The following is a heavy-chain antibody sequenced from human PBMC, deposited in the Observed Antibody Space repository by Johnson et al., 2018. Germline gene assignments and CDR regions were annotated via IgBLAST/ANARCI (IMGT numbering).Heavy chain of an antibody. CDR2: ISWNSGSA. V-gene: IGHV3-9*01. J-gene: IGHJ5*02. CDR3: VKGTSSSGWYDH. CDR1: GFTFDDYA. D-gene: IGHD6-19*01. Sequence: VQLVQSGGGVVQPGTSLRLSCAASGFTFDDYAMHWVRQAPGKGLEWISGISWNSGSAGYAESVKGRFSISRDNAKMSLHWGMNGLRVEDTAWYYCVKGTSSSGWYDHWGQGTLVTVSS.